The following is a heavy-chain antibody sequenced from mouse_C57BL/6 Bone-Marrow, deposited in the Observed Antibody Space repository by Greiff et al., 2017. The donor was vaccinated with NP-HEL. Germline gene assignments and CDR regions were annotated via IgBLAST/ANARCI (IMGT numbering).Heavy chain of an antibody. CDR2: IYPGSGST. D-gene: IGHD2-3*01. CDR3: ARPYDGYYAWFAY. Sequence: QVQLQQPGAELVKPGASVKMSCKASGYTFTSYWITWVKQRPGQGLEWIGDIYPGSGSTNYNEKFKSKATLTVDTSSSTADMQLSSLTSEDSAVYDCARPYDGYYAWFAYWGQGTLVTVSA. J-gene: IGHJ3*01. V-gene: IGHV1-55*01. CDR1: GYTFTSYW.